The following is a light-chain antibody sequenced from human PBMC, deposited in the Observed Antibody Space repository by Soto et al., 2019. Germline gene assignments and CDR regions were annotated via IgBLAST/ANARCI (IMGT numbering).Light chain of an antibody. Sequence: EIVMTQSPSTLSVSPGERATLSCRTSHSVNSHVAWYQQKPGQAPRLLLYGASTRATGIPVRFSGSGFGTEFTLTISSPQSEDFAVYYCQQYKNWPLFGQGTRLEIK. V-gene: IGKV3-15*01. CDR1: HSVNSH. CDR2: GAS. CDR3: QQYKNWPL. J-gene: IGKJ5*01.